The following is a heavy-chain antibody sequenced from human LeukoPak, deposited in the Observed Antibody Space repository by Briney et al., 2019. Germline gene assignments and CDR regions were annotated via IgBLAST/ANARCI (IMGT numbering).Heavy chain of an antibody. CDR2: TYYRSKWYN. CDR3: VRGNYNFDY. D-gene: IGHD1-7*01. Sequence: SQTLSLTCDLSGEIFSSNGASWHWIRQSPSRGLEWLGRTYYRSKWYNDYAEFVKSRITVKPDTSNNQLSLQLNAVTPEDTAVYYCVRGNYNFDYWGQGTLVTVSS. V-gene: IGHV6-1*01. CDR1: GEIFSSNGAS. J-gene: IGHJ4*02.